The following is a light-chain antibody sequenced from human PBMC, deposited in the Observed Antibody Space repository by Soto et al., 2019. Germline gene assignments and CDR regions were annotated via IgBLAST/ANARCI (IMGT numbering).Light chain of an antibody. CDR1: QFVSSTY. Sequence: EVVLTQSPGTLSLSPGARATLSCMASQFVSSTYLAWYQQRPGQAPRLLIYDASNRATGIPARFSGSGSGTDFTLTISRLEPEDFAVYYCQHYVTSLTTFGQGTKVDIK. J-gene: IGKJ1*01. CDR3: QHYVTSLTT. CDR2: DAS. V-gene: IGKV3-20*01.